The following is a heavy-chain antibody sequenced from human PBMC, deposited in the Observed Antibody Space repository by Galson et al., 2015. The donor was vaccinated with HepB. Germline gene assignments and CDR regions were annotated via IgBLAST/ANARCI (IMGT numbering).Heavy chain of an antibody. CDR3: ARDWGSSLDYYYYGMDV. Sequence: SLRLSCAASGFTFSSYSMNWVRQAPGKGLEWVSSISSSSSYIYYADSVKGRFTISRDNAKNSLYLQMNSLRAEDTAVYYCARDWGSSLDYYYYGMDVWGQGTTVTVSS. CDR2: ISSSSSYI. D-gene: IGHD6-6*01. CDR1: GFTFSSYS. V-gene: IGHV3-21*01. J-gene: IGHJ6*02.